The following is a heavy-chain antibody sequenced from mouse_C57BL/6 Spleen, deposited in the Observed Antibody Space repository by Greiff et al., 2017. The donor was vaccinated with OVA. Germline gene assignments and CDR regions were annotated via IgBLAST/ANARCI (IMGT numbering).Heavy chain of an antibody. D-gene: IGHD1-1*01. CDR3: ARGGVISKGFDY. J-gene: IGHJ2*01. CDR1: GYTFTSYW. CDR2: IDPSDSYT. Sequence: QVQLKQPGAELVRPGTSVKLSCKASGYTFTSYWMHWVKQRPGQGLEWIGVIDPSDSYTNYNQKFKGKATLTVDTSSSTAYMQLSSLTSEDSAVYYCARGGVISKGFDYWGQGTTLTVSS. V-gene: IGHV1-59*01.